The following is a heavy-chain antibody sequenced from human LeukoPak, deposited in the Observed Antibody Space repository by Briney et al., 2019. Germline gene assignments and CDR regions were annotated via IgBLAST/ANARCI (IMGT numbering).Heavy chain of an antibody. CDR2: TYYRSKWYN. Sequence: SQTLSLTCAISGDSVSSNSAAWNWIRQSPSRGLEWLGRTYYRSKWYNDYAVSVKSRITINPDTSKNQFSLQLNSVTPEDTAVYYCAREGDVTMVRGVYYFDYWGQGTLVTVSS. D-gene: IGHD3-10*01. CDR3: AREGDVTMVRGVYYFDY. CDR1: GDSVSSNSAA. J-gene: IGHJ4*02. V-gene: IGHV6-1*01.